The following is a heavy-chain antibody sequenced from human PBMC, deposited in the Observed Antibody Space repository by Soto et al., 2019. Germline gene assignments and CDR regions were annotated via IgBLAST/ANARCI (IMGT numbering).Heavy chain of an antibody. D-gene: IGHD2-15*01. V-gene: IGHV5-51*01. CDR3: GGLGGGTVYGMDV. J-gene: IGHJ6*02. CDR1: GYSFTSYW. CDR2: IYPRDSDT. Sequence: GESLKISCRGSGYSFTSYWIAWVRQMPGKGLEWMGIIYPRDSDTRYSPSFQAQVTISADKSISTAYLQWSSLKASDTAMYYYGGLGGGTVYGMDVWGQGTTVTVSS.